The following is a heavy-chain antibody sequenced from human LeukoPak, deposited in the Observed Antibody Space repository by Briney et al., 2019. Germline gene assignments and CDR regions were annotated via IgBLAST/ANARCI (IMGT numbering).Heavy chain of an antibody. Sequence: GESLKISCKASGYTFSTNWIGWVRQMPGKGLEWMGIIYPSDSETRYSPSFQGQVTISADKSISTTYLQWSSLKASDTAMYYCARPSNSGYDYWGQGALVTVPS. J-gene: IGHJ4*02. CDR3: ARPSNSGYDY. D-gene: IGHD5-12*01. CDR2: IYPSDSET. V-gene: IGHV5-51*01. CDR1: GYTFSTNW.